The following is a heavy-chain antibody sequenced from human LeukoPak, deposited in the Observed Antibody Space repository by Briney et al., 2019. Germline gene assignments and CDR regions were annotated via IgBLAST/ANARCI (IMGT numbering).Heavy chain of an antibody. Sequence: TPGGSLRLSCAASGFTFSSYSMNWVRQAPGKGLEWGSSISSSSSYIYYAASVKGRFTISRDNAKNSLYLQMNSLRAEDTAVYYCAREIAAAGTGSLFYWGQGNLVTVSS. CDR3: AREIAAAGTGSLFY. CDR1: GFTFSSYS. CDR2: ISSSSSYI. V-gene: IGHV3-21*01. J-gene: IGHJ4*02. D-gene: IGHD6-13*01.